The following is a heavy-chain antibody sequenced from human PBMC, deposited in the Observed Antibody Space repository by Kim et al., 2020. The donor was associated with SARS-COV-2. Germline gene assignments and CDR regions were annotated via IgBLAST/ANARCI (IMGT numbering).Heavy chain of an antibody. CDR1: GGSFSGYY. Sequence: SETLSLTCAVYGGSFSGYYWSWIRQPPGKGLEWIGEINHSGSTNYNLSLKSRVTISVDTSKNQFSLKLSSVTAADTAVYYCARGEGISSSSSWYFDLWGRSTLVTVSS. D-gene: IGHD6-6*01. V-gene: IGHV4-34*01. CDR2: INHSGST. J-gene: IGHJ2*01. CDR3: ARGEGISSSSSWYFDL.